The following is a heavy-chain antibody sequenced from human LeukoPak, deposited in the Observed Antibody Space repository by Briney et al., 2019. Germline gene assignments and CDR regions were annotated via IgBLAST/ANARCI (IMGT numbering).Heavy chain of an antibody. CDR1: GYTFINYP. CDR2: INAGNGYT. D-gene: IGHD2-2*01. CDR3: ARDGRVVVPIVILVFDP. Sequence: ASVKVSCKASGYTFINYPIHWVRQAPGQTLEWMGRINAGNGYTDYAQKFRGRITITRDTSASIVYMELSSLRFEDTAVYYCARDGRVVVPIVILVFDPWGQGTPVTVSS. V-gene: IGHV1-3*01. J-gene: IGHJ5*02.